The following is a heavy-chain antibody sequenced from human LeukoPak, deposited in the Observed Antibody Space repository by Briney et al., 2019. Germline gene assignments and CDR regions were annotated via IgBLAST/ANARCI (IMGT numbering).Heavy chain of an antibody. D-gene: IGHD6-19*01. J-gene: IGHJ3*02. V-gene: IGHV3-9*01. CDR1: GFTFDDYA. CDR2: ISWNSGYI. CDR3: AKCDRSGWHVLGFDT. Sequence: QPGRSLRLSCAASGFTFDDYAMPWVRQAPGNGLEWVSGISWNSGYIRYADSVKGRFTTSRDNAKNSLYLQMNGLRAEDTALYYCAKCDRSGWHVLGFDTWGQGTMVTVSS.